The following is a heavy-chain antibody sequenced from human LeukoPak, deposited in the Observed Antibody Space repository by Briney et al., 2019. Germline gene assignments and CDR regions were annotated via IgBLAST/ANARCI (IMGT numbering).Heavy chain of an antibody. CDR3: ARDLYWDGSGSYFDAFDI. CDR2: ISAYNGNT. CDR1: GGTFSSYA. D-gene: IGHD3-10*01. Sequence: GASVKVSCKASGGTFSSYAISWVRQAPGQGLEWMGWISAYNGNTKYAQKFQGRVTMTTDTSTSTVYMELRSLRSDDTAVYYCARDLYWDGSGSYFDAFDIWGQGTMVTVSS. V-gene: IGHV1-18*01. J-gene: IGHJ3*02.